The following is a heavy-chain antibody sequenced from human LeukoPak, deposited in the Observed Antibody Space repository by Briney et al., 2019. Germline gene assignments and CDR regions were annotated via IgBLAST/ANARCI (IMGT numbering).Heavy chain of an antibody. CDR2: MNPNSGNI. Sequence: ASVKVSCKXSGYTFTSYDINWVRQATGQGLEWMGWMNPNSGNIGYAQKFQGRVTITRNTSISTAYMELSSLRSEDTAVYYCARTRVADAFDIWGQGTMVTVSS. J-gene: IGHJ3*02. V-gene: IGHV1-8*03. CDR3: ARTRVADAFDI. CDR1: GYTFTSYD.